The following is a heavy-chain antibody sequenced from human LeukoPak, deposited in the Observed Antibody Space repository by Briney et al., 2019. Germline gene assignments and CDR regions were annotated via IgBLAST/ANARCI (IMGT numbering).Heavy chain of an antibody. J-gene: IGHJ3*01. D-gene: IGHD5-18*01. CDR3: ARRERLGYSHGRGTLDV. CDR1: GFLVSSNY. Sequence: PGGSVRLSCAASGFLVSSNYMSWVRQAPGKGLEWVSFIDSSGTTYYTDSVKGRFTISRDNSENTLYLQMSSLRAEDTALYYCARRERLGYSHGRGTLDVWGQATMVTVSS. CDR2: IDSSGTT. V-gene: IGHV3-66*01.